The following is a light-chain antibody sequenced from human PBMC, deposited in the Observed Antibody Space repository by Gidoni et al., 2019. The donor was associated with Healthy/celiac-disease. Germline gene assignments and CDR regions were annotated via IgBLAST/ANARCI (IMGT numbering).Light chain of an antibody. J-gene: IGKJ5*01. CDR1: QGISSA. V-gene: IGKV1-13*02. CDR2: DAS. CDR3: QQFNSYPIT. Sequence: AIQLTQSPSSLSASVGDRVTITCRASQGISSALAWYQQKPGKAPKLLIYDASSVESVGPSRISGRGSGTDFTLTISSLQPEDFATYYCQQFNSYPITFGQGTRLEIK.